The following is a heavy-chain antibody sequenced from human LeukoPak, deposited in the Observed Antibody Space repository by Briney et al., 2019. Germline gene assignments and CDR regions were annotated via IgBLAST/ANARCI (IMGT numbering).Heavy chain of an antibody. CDR2: IYSGGST. CDR3: ARGLRLGELSR. Sequence: GGSLRLSCAASGFTVSSNYMSWVRQAPGKGLEWVSAIYSGGSTYYADSVKGRFTISRDNSKNTLYLQMNSLRAEDTAVYYCARGLRLGELSRWGQGTLVTVSS. J-gene: IGHJ4*02. CDR1: GFTVSSNY. V-gene: IGHV3-66*01. D-gene: IGHD3-16*02.